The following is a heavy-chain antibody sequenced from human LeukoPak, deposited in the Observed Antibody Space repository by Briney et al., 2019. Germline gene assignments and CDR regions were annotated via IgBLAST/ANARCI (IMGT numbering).Heavy chain of an antibody. CDR1: GYTFTGYY. CDR3: AREKVRQSGMDV. D-gene: IGHD2-2*01. CDR2: INPNSGGT. V-gene: IGHV1-2*06. Sequence: ALVKVSCKASGYTFTGYYMHWVRQAPGQGLEWMGRINPNSGGTNYAQKFQGRVTMTRDTSIGTAYMELSRLRSDDTAVYYCAREKVRQSGMDVWGQGTTVTVSS. J-gene: IGHJ6*02.